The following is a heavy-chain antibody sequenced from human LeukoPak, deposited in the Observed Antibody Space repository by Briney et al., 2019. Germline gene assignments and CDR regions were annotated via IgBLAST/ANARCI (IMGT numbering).Heavy chain of an antibody. V-gene: IGHV5-51*01. CDR3: ARHRLEYTNYESFDY. D-gene: IGHD4-11*01. CDR2: IYPGDSDT. Sequence: GESLKISCKVSGYSFTTYWIGWVRQMPGKGLEWMGIIYPGDSDTRYSPSFQGQVSISADTSVNTAYLQWSSLKASDTAMYYCARHRLEYTNYESFDYWGQGTLVTVSP. J-gene: IGHJ4*02. CDR1: GYSFTTYW.